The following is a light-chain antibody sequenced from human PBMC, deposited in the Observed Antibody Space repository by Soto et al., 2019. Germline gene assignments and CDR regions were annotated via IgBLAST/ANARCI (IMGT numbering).Light chain of an antibody. J-gene: IGKJ1*01. CDR3: EPYGSARWT. CDR2: GAS. V-gene: IGKV3-20*01. CDR1: QSVGSSH. Sequence: EIVLTQSPGTLSLSPGEIATLSFSASQSVGSSHLAWYQQKPGQAPRLLIYGASSRATGIPDRFSGSGSGTNFTVTIRGREYEGVVVYYGEPYGSARWTYGEGTKVDIK.